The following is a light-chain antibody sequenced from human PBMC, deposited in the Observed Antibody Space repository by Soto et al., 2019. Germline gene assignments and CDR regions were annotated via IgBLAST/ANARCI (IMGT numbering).Light chain of an antibody. CDR1: QSISTY. Sequence: DIQMTQSPSSLSASVGDRVTITCRASQSISTYLNWYQHKPGKAPKLLIYDASTLQSGVPLRFGGSGSGTDFALTIGSLQPEDFASYDCHQSYSTAWTFGQGTKVEVK. V-gene: IGKV1-39*01. J-gene: IGKJ1*01. CDR2: DAS. CDR3: HQSYSTAWT.